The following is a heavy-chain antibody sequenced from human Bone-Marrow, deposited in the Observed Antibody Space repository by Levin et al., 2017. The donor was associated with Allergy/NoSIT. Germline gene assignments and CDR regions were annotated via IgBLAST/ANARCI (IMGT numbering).Heavy chain of an antibody. J-gene: IGHJ4*02. CDR1: GFTFSSYA. D-gene: IGHD3-22*01. Sequence: PSETLSLTCAASGFTFSSYAMTWVRQAPGKGLEWVSGISDSGGSTYYADSVKGRFTISRDNSKNTLYLQMNSLRAEDTALYYCANCDSSGPWDYFDYWGQGTRVTVSS. CDR2: ISDSGGST. V-gene: IGHV3-23*01. CDR3: ANCDSSGPWDYFDY.